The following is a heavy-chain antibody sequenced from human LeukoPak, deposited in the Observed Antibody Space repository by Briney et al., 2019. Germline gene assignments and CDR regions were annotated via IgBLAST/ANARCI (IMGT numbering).Heavy chain of an antibody. Sequence: ASVKVSCKASGYIFTGYYIHWVRQAPGQGLEWMGWINPNSGNTNSAQKFQGRVTMTRDTSITTAYMELSRLRSDDTAVYYCARGYSGYDFAYWGQGTLVTVSS. J-gene: IGHJ4*02. V-gene: IGHV1-2*02. CDR1: GYIFTGYY. D-gene: IGHD5-12*01. CDR3: ARGYSGYDFAY. CDR2: INPNSGNT.